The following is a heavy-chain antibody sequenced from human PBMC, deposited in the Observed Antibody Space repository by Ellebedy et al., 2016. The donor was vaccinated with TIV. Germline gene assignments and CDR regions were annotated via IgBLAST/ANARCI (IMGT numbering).Heavy chain of an antibody. CDR3: ARRLCSGGMCRHFDY. D-gene: IGHD2-15*01. CDR1: GFSLSTKGVN. V-gene: IGHV2-5*02. Sequence: SGPTLVKPPQTLTLTCTFSGFSLSTKGVNVGWIRQPPGKALEWLALVYWDDDRRYNVSLRSRLTITKDTSKNQVVLRMTSMDPDDTATYYCARRLCSGGMCRHFDYWGQGILVTVSS. J-gene: IGHJ4*02. CDR2: VYWDDDR.